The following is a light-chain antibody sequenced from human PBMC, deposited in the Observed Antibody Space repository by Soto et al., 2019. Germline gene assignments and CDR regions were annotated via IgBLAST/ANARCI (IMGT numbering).Light chain of an antibody. J-gene: IGKJ4*01. CDR2: DAS. Sequence: EIVLTQSPATLSLSPGERATLSFGASQSVSTYLAWYQQKPGQAPRLLIYDASNRATGIPARFSGSGSGTDFTLSIISLEPEDFAVYYCQHRSNWPLTFGGGTKVDIK. V-gene: IGKV3-11*01. CDR1: QSVSTY. CDR3: QHRSNWPLT.